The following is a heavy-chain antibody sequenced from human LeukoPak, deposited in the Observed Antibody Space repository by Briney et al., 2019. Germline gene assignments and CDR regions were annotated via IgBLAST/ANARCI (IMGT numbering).Heavy chain of an antibody. V-gene: IGHV4-59*01. J-gene: IGHJ5*02. D-gene: IGHD2-2*02. Sequence: SETLSLTCTVSGGSISSYYWSWIRQPPGKGLEWIGYIYYSGSTNYNPSLKSRVTISVDTSKNQFSLKLSSVTAADTAMYYCASYPISADGGWFDPWGQGTLVTVSS. CDR2: IYYSGST. CDR1: GGSISSYY. CDR3: ASYPISADGGWFDP.